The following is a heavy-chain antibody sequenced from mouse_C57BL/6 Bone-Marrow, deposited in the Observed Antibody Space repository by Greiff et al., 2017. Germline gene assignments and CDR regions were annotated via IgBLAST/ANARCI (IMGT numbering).Heavy chain of an antibody. CDR2: IWSGGIT. CDR1: GFSLTSYG. V-gene: IGHV2-2*01. D-gene: IGHD1-1*01. J-gene: IGHJ4*01. Sequence: QVQLQQSGPGLVQPSQSLSITCTVSGFSLTSYGVHWVRQSPGKGLEWLGVIWSGGITNYNAAFISRLSISKYNSKSQVFFKMNSLQADDTAIYYCAASYYGSLYAMDYWGQGTSVTVSS. CDR3: AASYYGSLYAMDY.